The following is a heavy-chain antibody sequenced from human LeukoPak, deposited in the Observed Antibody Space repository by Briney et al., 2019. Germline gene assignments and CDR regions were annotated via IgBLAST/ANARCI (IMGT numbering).Heavy chain of an antibody. V-gene: IGHV1-2*06. J-gene: IGHJ4*02. D-gene: IGHD3-10*01. CDR3: AREKTNYYGSGSHDY. CDR1: GYTFTGYY. CDR2: INPNSGGT. Sequence: GASVKVSCKASGYTFTGYYMHWVRQAPGQGLEWMGRINPNSGGTNYAQKFQGRVTMTRDTSISTAYMELSRLRSDDTAVYYCAREKTNYYGSGSHDYWGQGTLVTVSS.